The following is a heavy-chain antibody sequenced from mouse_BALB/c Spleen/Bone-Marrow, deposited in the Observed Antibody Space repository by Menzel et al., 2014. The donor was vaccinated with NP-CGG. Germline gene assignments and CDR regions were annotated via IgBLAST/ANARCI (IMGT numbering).Heavy chain of an antibody. Sequence: VKLVESGGGLVQPGGSMKLSCVASGFTFSNYWMNWVRQSPEKGLEWVAEIRLKSNNYATHYAESVKGRFTISRDDSKSSVYLQMNNLRAEDTGIYYCTTGFDYWGQGTLVTVSA. CDR1: GFTFSNYW. J-gene: IGHJ3*01. V-gene: IGHV6-6*02. CDR3: TTGFDY. CDR2: IRLKSNNYAT.